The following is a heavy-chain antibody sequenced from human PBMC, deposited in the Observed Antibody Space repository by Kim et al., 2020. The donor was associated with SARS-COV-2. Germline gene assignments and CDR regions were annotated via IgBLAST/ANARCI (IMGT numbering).Heavy chain of an antibody. Sequence: GGSLRLSCAASGFTFSSYGMHWVRQAPGKGLEWVAVISYDGSNKYYADSVKGRFTISRDNSKNTLYLQMNSLRAEDTAVYYCAKDLGSSSSWLFDYWGQGTLVTVSS. CDR1: GFTFSSYG. D-gene: IGHD6-13*01. CDR3: AKDLGSSSSWLFDY. CDR2: ISYDGSNK. J-gene: IGHJ4*02. V-gene: IGHV3-30*18.